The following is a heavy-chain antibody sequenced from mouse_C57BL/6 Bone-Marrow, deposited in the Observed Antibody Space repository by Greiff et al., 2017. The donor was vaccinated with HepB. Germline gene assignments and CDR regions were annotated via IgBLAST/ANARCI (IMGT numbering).Heavy chain of an antibody. CDR1: GYTFTEYT. Sequence: VQLKESGAELVKPGASVKLSCKASGYTFTEYTIHWVKQRSGQGLEWIGWFYPGSGSITYNEKFKDKATLTADKSSSTVYMELSRLTSEDSAVYFCARHERDYYGSFPWFGYWGQGTLVTVSA. CDR3: ARHERDYYGSFPWFGY. D-gene: IGHD1-1*01. CDR2: FYPGSGSI. V-gene: IGHV1-62-2*01. J-gene: IGHJ3*01.